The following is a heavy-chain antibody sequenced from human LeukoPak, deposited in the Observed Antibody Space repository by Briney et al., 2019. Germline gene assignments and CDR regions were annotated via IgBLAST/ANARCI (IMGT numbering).Heavy chain of an antibody. D-gene: IGHD3-3*01. CDR3: AIQGYGFWSGQWGYYYGMDV. V-gene: IGHV1-8*01. Sequence: EASVKVSCKASGYTFTSYDINWVRQATGQGLEWMGWMNPNSGNTGYAQKFQGRVTMTRNTSIGTAYMELSSLRSEDTAVYYCAIQGYGFWSGQWGYYYGMDVWGQGTTVTVSS. J-gene: IGHJ6*02. CDR1: GYTFTSYD. CDR2: MNPNSGNT.